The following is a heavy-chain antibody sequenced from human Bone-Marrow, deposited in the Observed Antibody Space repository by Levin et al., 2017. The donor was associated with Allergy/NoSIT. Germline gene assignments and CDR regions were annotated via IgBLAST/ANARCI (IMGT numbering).Heavy chain of an antibody. Sequence: PGESLKISCGASGFVFDTYGIHWVRQAPGKGLEWVAVIWYDGSYKYYADSVKGRFTVSRDNPTNTLLLQMNNLTAEDTGFYYCARDYMKHLGGARYFDLWGRGARVTVSS. CDR1: GFVFDTYG. V-gene: IGHV3-33*02. D-gene: IGHD4-23*01. CDR2: IWYDGSYK. J-gene: IGHJ2*01. CDR3: ARDYMKHLGGARYFDL.